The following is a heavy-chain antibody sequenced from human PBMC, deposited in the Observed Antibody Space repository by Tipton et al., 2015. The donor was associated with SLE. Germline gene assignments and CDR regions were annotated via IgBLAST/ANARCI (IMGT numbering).Heavy chain of an antibody. CDR2: IYYSGYT. J-gene: IGHJ2*01. CDR3: ARGGASVKWYFDL. V-gene: IGHV4-31*03. CDR1: GASINSGGYY. Sequence: TLSLTCTVSGASINSGGYYWTWIRQLPGKGLEWIGYIYYSGYTHYKPSLRSRITMLVDTSENQFSLKLSSVTAADTAVYYCARGGASVKWYFDLWGRGTLVTVSS. D-gene: IGHD3-16*01.